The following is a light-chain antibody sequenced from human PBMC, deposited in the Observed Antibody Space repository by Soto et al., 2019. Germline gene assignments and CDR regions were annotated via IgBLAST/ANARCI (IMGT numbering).Light chain of an antibody. Sequence: QSVLTQPPSASGTPGQRVTISCSGSSSNIGNNYVYWYQQFPGTAPKLLIYRNNQRPSGVPDRFSGSKSDTSASLAISGLRSEDEADYYCAAWDDSLRGVVFGGGTKLTVL. V-gene: IGLV1-47*01. J-gene: IGLJ2*01. CDR3: AAWDDSLRGVV. CDR1: SSNIGNNY. CDR2: RNN.